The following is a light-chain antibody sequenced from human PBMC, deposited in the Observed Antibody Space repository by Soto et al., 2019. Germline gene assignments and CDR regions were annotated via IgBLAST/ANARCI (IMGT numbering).Light chain of an antibody. CDR3: AAWDVSLSGVV. V-gene: IGLV1-44*01. Sequence: QAVVTQPPSASGTPGQRVTISCSGSSSNIGSNTVNWYQQLPGTAPKLLIYSNNQRPSGVPDRFSGSKSGTSASLAISGLQSEDEADYYCAAWDVSLSGVVFGGGTQLTVL. CDR1: SSNIGSNT. J-gene: IGLJ2*01. CDR2: SNN.